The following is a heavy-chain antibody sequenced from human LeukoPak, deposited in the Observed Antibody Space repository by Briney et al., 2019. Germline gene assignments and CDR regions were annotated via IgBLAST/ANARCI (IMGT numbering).Heavy chain of an antibody. V-gene: IGHV4-30-4*01. CDR1: GGSISSSDYY. J-gene: IGHJ4*02. Sequence: PSETLSLTCTVSGGSISSSDYYWSWIRQPPGKGLEWIEYIYYSGSTYYNPSLKSRVTISVDTSKNQFSLKLSPVTAADTAVYYCAREASGSSDFDYWGQGTLVTVSS. CDR3: AREASGSSDFDY. CDR2: IYYSGST. D-gene: IGHD3-10*01.